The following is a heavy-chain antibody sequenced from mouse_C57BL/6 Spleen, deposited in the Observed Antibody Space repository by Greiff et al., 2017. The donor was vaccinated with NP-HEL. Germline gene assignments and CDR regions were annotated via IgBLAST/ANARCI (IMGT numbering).Heavy chain of an antibody. J-gene: IGHJ2*01. CDR2: IYPGSGST. Sequence: VQLQQPGAELVKPGASVKMSCKASGYTFSSYWITWVKQRPGQGLEWIGDIYPGSGSTNYNEKFKSKATLTVDTSSSTAYMQLSSLTSEDSAVYYCARSRDGYYAFDYWGQGTTLTVSS. CDR1: GYTFSSYW. V-gene: IGHV1-55*01. D-gene: IGHD2-3*01. CDR3: ARSRDGYYAFDY.